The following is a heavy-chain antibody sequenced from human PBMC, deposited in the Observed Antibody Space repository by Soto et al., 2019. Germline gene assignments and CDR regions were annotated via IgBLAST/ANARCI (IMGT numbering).Heavy chain of an antibody. CDR3: ATDGENYDFWSGYRLGAYFDL. J-gene: IGHJ2*01. V-gene: IGHV4-4*02. CDR1: SGSISSSNW. Sequence: QVQLQESGPGLVKPSGTLSLTCAVSSGSISSSNWWSWVRQPPGKGLEWIGEIYHSGSTNYNPSLKSRVTISVDKSKNQFSLKLSSVTAADTAVYYCATDGENYDFWSGYRLGAYFDLWGRGTLVTVSS. D-gene: IGHD3-3*01. CDR2: IYHSGST.